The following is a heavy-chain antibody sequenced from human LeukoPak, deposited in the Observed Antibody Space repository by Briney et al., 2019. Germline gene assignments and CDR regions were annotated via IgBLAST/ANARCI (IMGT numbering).Heavy chain of an antibody. CDR1: GFTFSSYA. CDR3: ARVHRTGWVVDAFDI. V-gene: IGHV3-23*01. CDR2: ISGSGDST. Sequence: PGGSLRLSCAASGFTFSSYAMTWVRQAPGKGLEWVSGISGSGDSTYYADSVKGRFTISRDNSKNTLYLQMNSLRAEDTAVYYCARVHRTGWVVDAFDIWGQGTMVTVSS. J-gene: IGHJ3*02. D-gene: IGHD3/OR15-3a*01.